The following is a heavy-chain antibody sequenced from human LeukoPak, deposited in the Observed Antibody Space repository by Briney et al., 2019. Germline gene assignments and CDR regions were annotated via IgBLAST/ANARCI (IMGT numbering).Heavy chain of an antibody. CDR2: IQYDGSNE. V-gene: IGHV3-30*18. CDR1: GFTFSSYG. J-gene: IGHJ6*03. D-gene: IGHD2-8*01. Sequence: GTSLRLSCAASGFTFSSYGMHWVRQAPGKGLEWVAYIQYDGSNEQFADSVKGRFSISRDSSKNILYLQVNSLRAEDTAVYYCAKDRCSNGIGCYYYYMDVWGKGTTVTISS. CDR3: AKDRCSNGIGCYYYYMDV.